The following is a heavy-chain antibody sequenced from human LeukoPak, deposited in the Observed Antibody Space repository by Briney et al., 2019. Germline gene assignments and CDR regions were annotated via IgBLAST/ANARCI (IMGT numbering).Heavy chain of an antibody. J-gene: IGHJ4*02. CDR1: GFTFSSYG. V-gene: IGHV3-30*02. Sequence: GGSLRLSCAASGFTFSSYGMHWVRQAPGKGLEGVAFIRYDGSNKYYADSVKGRFTISRDNSKNALYLQMNSLRAEDTAVYYCAKAARRDTMIVVVITPNFDYWGQGTLVTVSS. CDR3: AKAARRDTMIVVVITPNFDY. D-gene: IGHD3-22*01. CDR2: IRYDGSNK.